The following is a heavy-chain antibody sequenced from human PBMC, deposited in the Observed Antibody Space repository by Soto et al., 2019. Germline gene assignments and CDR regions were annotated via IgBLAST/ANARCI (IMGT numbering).Heavy chain of an antibody. V-gene: IGHV3-11*01. J-gene: IGHJ3*01. CDR2: ISVSGTTV. CDR1: GFTFSDYY. D-gene: IGHD3-9*01. CDR3: FNIFF. Sequence: QVQLVESGGGLVKPGGSRRLYCVASGFTFSDYYMSWIRQTPGKGLELVSYISVSGTTVYYADSVKGRFTISRDNAKNSLTLQMSSLRAEYTAVYYFFNIFFWGQGTMVTVSS.